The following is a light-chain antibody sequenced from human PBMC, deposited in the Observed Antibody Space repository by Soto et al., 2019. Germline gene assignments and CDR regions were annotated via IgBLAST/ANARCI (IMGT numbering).Light chain of an antibody. CDR3: QQYNNGRT. Sequence: EVVMTQSPDTLSVSPGETVTLSCRASQSVRSKLAWYQQKPGQAPRLLMYGASTRATGIPARFTGSGSGTEFTLTISSLQSEDFAVYYCQQYNNGRTFGQGTKVDIK. CDR2: GAS. V-gene: IGKV3-15*01. CDR1: QSVRSK. J-gene: IGKJ1*01.